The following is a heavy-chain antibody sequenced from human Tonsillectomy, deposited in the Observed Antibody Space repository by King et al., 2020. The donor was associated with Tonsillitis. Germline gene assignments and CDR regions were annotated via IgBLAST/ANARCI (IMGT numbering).Heavy chain of an antibody. CDR1: GYTFTNYA. CDR2: INANTGNP. CDR3: ARGERGVVFFDF. Sequence: QLVQSGSELKKPGAPVKVSCKASGYTFTNYAINWVRQAPGQGLEWMGWINANTGNPTYAQGFTGRFVFSVDTSASTAYMQISSLKAEDTAVYYCARGERGVVFFDFWGQGTLVTVSS. V-gene: IGHV7-4-1*02. J-gene: IGHJ4*02. D-gene: IGHD3-10*01.